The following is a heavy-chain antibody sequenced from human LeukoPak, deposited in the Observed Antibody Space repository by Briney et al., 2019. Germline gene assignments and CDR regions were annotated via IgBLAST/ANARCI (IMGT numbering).Heavy chain of an antibody. D-gene: IGHD3-3*01. V-gene: IGHV1-2*02. CDR1: GYTFTSYA. CDR3: AREVRKRITIFGVAPYGMDV. Sequence: ASVKVSCKASGYTFTSYAMHWVRQAPGQGLEWMGWINPNSGGTNYAQKFQGRVTMTRDTSISTAYMELSRLRSDDTAVYYCAREVRKRITIFGVAPYGMDVWGQGTTVTVSS. J-gene: IGHJ6*02. CDR2: INPNSGGT.